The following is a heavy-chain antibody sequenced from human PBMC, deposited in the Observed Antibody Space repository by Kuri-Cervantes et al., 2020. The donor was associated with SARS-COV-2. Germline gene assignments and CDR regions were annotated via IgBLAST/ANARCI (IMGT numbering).Heavy chain of an antibody. CDR1: GGSFSGYY. D-gene: IGHD2-2*01. J-gene: IGHJ4*02. CDR3: ARKGYQLLNDY. CDR2: INHSGST. V-gene: IGHV4-34*01. Sequence: LTCAVYGGSFSGYYWSWIRQPPGKGLEWIGEINHSGSTNYNPSLKSRVTISVDTSKNQFSLKLSSVTAADTAVYYCARKGYQLLNDYWGQGTLVTVSS.